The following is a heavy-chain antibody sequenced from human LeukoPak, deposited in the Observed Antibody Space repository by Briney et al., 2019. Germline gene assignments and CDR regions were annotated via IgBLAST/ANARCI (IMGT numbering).Heavy chain of an antibody. J-gene: IGHJ6*03. D-gene: IGHD2-15*01. Sequence: GGSLRLSCAASGFTFSSYAMSWVRQAPGKGLEWVSAISGSGGSTYYADSVKGRFTISRDNSKNTLYLQMNSLRAEDTALYYCAKDKEVVVAATQYYYYYYYMDVWGKGTTVTVSS. CDR2: ISGSGGST. CDR1: GFTFSSYA. V-gene: IGHV3-23*01. CDR3: AKDKEVVVAATQYYYYYYYMDV.